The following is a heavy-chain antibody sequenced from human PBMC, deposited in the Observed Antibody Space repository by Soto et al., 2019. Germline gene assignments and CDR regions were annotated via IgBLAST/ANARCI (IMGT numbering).Heavy chain of an antibody. CDR1: GGSISSGGYS. V-gene: IGHV4-30-2*01. D-gene: IGHD3-10*01. J-gene: IGHJ5*02. CDR3: VRAVLLWFGELPTNWFDP. CDR2: IYHSGST. Sequence: QLQLQESGSGLVKPSQTLSLTCAVSGGSISSGGYSWSWIRQPPGKGLEWIGYIYHSGSTYYNPSLKGRVTISVDRSKNQFSLKLSSVTAADTAVYYCVRAVLLWFGELPTNWFDPWGQGTLVTVSS.